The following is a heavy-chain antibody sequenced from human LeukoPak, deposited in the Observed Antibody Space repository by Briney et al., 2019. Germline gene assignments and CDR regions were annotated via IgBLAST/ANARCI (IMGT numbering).Heavy chain of an antibody. CDR3: ARHGNYYGSGSYY. CDR1: GGSISSYY. Sequence: KPSETLSLACTVSGGSISSYYWSWIRQPPGKGLEWIGYIYYSGSTNYNPSLKSRITISVDTSKNQFSLKLSSVTAADTAVYYCARHGNYYGSGSYYWGQGTLVTVSS. D-gene: IGHD3-10*01. CDR2: IYYSGST. V-gene: IGHV4-59*08. J-gene: IGHJ4*02.